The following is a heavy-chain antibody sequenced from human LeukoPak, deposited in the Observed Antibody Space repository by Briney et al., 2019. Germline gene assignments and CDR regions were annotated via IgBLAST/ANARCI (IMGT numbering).Heavy chain of an antibody. J-gene: IGHJ6*03. CDR3: ARETSQKAAHYMDV. CDR2: IYTSGST. CDR1: GGSINSGSYY. V-gene: IGHV4-61*02. D-gene: IGHD6-25*01. Sequence: SETLSLTCTVSGGSINSGSYYWSWIRQPAGKGLEWIGRIYTSGSTNYSPSLRSRVTISVDTSKNQFSLKLSSVTAAGTDVYYFARETSQKAAHYMDVWGKGTTITISS.